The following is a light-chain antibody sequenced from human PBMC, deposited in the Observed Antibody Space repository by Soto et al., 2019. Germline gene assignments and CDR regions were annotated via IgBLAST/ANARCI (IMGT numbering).Light chain of an antibody. CDR1: QSVSSNH. V-gene: IGKV3-20*01. J-gene: IGKJ5*01. CDR3: QQYGGSPRT. Sequence: EIVLTQSPATLSVSPGESATLSCRASQSVSSNHLAWYQQKPGQAPRLLIYGGSSRATGIPDRFSGSGSGTDFTITIARLEPEDFEVYYCQQYGGSPRTFGQGTRLEIK. CDR2: GGS.